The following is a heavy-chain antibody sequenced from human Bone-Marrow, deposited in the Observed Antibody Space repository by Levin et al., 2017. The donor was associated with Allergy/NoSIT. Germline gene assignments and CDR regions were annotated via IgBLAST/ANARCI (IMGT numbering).Heavy chain of an antibody. CDR2: ISWDRARI. Sequence: SLKISCAASGFSFDEYAMYWVRQAPGKGLEWVSGISWDRARIGYADSVKGRFTISRDNAKKSLYLQMSSLRADDTALYYCAKDVSNGFGSIAMDVWGQGTTVTVSS. J-gene: IGHJ6*02. D-gene: IGHD3-10*01. V-gene: IGHV3-9*01. CDR1: GFSFDEYA. CDR3: AKDVSNGFGSIAMDV.